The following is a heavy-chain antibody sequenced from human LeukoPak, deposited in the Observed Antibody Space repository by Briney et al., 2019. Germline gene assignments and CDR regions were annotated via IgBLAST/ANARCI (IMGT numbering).Heavy chain of an antibody. CDR3: ATVATGGDYYYMDV. J-gene: IGHJ6*03. CDR2: ISGSAGST. Sequence: GGSLILSCAASGFTFSSYAMTWVRQAPGKGLEWVSAISGSAGSTYYADSVKGRFTISRDNSKNTLYLQVNSLRAEDTAAYYCATVATGGDYYYMDVWGKGTTVTVSS. D-gene: IGHD1-14*01. CDR1: GFTFSSYA. V-gene: IGHV3-23*01.